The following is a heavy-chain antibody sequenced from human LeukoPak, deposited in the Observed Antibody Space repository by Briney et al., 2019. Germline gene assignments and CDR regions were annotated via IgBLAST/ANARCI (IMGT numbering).Heavy chain of an antibody. D-gene: IGHD3-10*01. CDR2: ISYSGSA. J-gene: IGHJ5*02. CDR1: GGSISNFY. CDR3: AKGNSGPTWLDP. Sequence: SETLSLTCTVSGGSISNFYWSWIRQPPGKGLEWIGYISYSGSANYNPSLKSRVTISLDTSTNQFSLKLSSVTAADTAVYSCAKGNSGPTWLDPWGQGTLVTVSS. V-gene: IGHV4-59*01.